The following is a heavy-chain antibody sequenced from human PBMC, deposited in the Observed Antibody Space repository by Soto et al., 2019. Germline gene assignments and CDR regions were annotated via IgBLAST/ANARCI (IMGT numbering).Heavy chain of an antibody. CDR3: ARDQVMITFGGVIAVDY. CDR1: GFTFSSYW. Sequence: ESGGGLVQPGGSLRLSCAASGFTFSSYWMSWVRQAPGKGLEWVANIKQDGSEKYYVDSVKGRFTISRDNAKNSLYLQMNSLRAEDTAVYYCARDQVMITFGGVIAVDYWGQGTLVTVSS. V-gene: IGHV3-7*01. J-gene: IGHJ4*02. D-gene: IGHD3-16*02. CDR2: IKQDGSEK.